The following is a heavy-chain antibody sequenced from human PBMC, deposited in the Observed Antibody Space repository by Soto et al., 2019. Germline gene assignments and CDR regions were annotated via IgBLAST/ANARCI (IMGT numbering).Heavy chain of an antibody. Sequence: SETLSLTCTVSGGSISSGGYYSSWIRQHPGKGLEWIGYIYYSGSTYYNPSLKSRVTISVDTSKNQFSLKLSSVTASDTAVYYCARDCIAAAGKGWFDPWGQGTLVTVSS. V-gene: IGHV4-31*03. CDR3: ARDCIAAAGKGWFDP. J-gene: IGHJ5*02. CDR1: GGSISSGGYY. D-gene: IGHD6-13*01. CDR2: IYYSGST.